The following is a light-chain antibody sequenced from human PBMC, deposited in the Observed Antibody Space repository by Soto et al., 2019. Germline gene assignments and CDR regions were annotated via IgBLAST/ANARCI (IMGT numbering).Light chain of an antibody. V-gene: IGKV3-11*01. CDR2: DAS. J-gene: IGKJ2*01. CDR3: QQRSNWPLGYT. Sequence: EIVLTQSPATLSLSPGERATLSCRASQSVSSYLAWYQQKPGQAPRLLIYDASTRATGIPARFSGSGSGTDFTLTISSLEPEDFAVYYCQQRSNWPLGYTFGQGTKLEIK. CDR1: QSVSSY.